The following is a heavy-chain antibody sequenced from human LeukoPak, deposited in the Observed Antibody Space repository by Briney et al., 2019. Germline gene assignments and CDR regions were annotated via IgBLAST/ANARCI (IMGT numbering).Heavy chain of an antibody. D-gene: IGHD3-10*01. J-gene: IGHJ4*02. V-gene: IGHV1-2*02. CDR2: IYPNNGAT. Sequence: ASVTVSCKASGYTFSGTGWYLYWPRQAPGQGLECMGWIYPNNGATAYAQKFQGRVAMTRDTSITTAYMELSRLRPDDTAVYYCARDGPAQMVDLDYWGQGTLVTVSS. CDR1: GYTFSGTGWY. CDR3: ARDGPAQMVDLDY.